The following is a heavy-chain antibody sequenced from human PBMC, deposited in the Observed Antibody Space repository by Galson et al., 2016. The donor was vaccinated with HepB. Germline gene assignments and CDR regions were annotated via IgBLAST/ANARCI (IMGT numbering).Heavy chain of an antibody. CDR1: GASISGYY. CDR2: IYYSGRT. CDR3: ARDDSGGWYGFHYGMDV. V-gene: IGHV4-59*01. Sequence: LSLTCTVSGASISGYYLSWIRQHPGKGLEWIGYIYYSGRTNYNPSLKSRVTISVDTSKNQFSLKLSFVTAADTAVYYCARDDSGGWYGFHYGMDVWGQGTTVTVSS. J-gene: IGHJ6*02. D-gene: IGHD6-19*01.